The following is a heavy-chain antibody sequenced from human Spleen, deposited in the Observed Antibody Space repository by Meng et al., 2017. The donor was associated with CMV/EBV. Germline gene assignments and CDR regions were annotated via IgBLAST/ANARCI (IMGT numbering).Heavy chain of an antibody. V-gene: IGHV3-23*03. J-gene: IGHJ4*02. CDR3: ARARYNWNEPIDY. CDR1: GFTFSSYA. Sequence: GGSLRLSCAASGFTFSSYAMSWVRQAPGKGLEWVSVIYSGGSSTYYADSVKGRFTISRDNAKNSLYLQMNSLRAEDTAVYYCARARYNWNEPIDYWGQGTLVTVSS. D-gene: IGHD1-1*01. CDR2: IYSGGSST.